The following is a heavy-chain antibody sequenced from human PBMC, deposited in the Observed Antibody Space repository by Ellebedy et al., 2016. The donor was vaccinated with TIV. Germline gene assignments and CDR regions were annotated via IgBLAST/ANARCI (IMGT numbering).Heavy chain of an antibody. Sequence: GESLKISGATSGIRFGDFFMSWVRQAPGRGLQWVSTISAGGDDTYLADSVKGRFTISRDNSRNILYLQMSSLRDEDSAIYYCREGHYSDVWGQGTQVTVSA. CDR1: GIRFGDFF. CDR2: ISAGGDDT. CDR3: REGHYSDV. V-gene: IGHV3-23*01. J-gene: IGHJ4*02.